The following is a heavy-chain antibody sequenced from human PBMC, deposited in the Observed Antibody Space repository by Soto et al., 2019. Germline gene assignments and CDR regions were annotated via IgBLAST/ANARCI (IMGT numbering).Heavy chain of an antibody. D-gene: IGHD4-17*01. CDR2: INHSGST. Sequence: QVQLQQWGAGLLKPSETLSLTCAVYGGSFRGYYWSWVRQSPRKGLEWIGEINHSGSTNYNPSLKSRLTISVDTPKNQFSLKLSSVTAADTALYYCVACDDGDYPRYWGQGSLVTVSS. CDR1: GGSFRGYY. CDR3: VACDDGDYPRY. V-gene: IGHV4-34*01. J-gene: IGHJ4*02.